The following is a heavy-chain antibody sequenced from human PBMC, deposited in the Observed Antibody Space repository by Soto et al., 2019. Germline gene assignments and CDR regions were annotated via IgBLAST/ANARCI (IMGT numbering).Heavy chain of an antibody. CDR1: GFTCSSYA. D-gene: IGHD3-3*01. J-gene: IGHJ3*02. CDR2: ISGSGGST. Sequence: PGGSLRLSCAASGFTCSSYAMSWVRQAPGKGLEWVSAISGSGGSTYYADAVKGRFTLSRDNSKNSVFLQMNSLRAEDTAVYYCAREREAFCSGSSCSPIWGQGTMVTVPS. V-gene: IGHV3-23*01. CDR3: AREREAFCSGSSCSPI.